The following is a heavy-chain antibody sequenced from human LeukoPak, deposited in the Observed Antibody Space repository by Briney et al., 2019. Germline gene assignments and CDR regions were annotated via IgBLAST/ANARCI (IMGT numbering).Heavy chain of an antibody. D-gene: IGHD3-3*01. V-gene: IGHV3-23*01. CDR3: AKGSLFGVVIIGYFDY. CDR1: GFTFSSYA. Sequence: GGSLRLSCAASGFTFSSYAMSWVRQAPGKGLAWVSAISGSGGSTYYADSVKGRFTISRDNSKNTLYLQMNSLRAEDTAVYYCAKGSLFGVVIIGYFDYWGQGTLVTVSS. J-gene: IGHJ4*02. CDR2: ISGSGGST.